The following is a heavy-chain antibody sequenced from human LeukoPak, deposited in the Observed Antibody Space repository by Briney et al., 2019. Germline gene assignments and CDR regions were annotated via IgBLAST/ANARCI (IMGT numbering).Heavy chain of an antibody. CDR2: IYYSGST. J-gene: IGHJ3*02. D-gene: IGHD6-13*01. CDR3: ARDLGYRSSSWYSGAFDI. Sequence: SETLSLTCTVSGGSISSGGYSWSWIRQHPGKGLEWIGYIYYSGSTYYNPSLKSRVTISVDTSKNQFSLKLSSVTAADTAVYYCARDLGYRSSSWYSGAFDIWGQGTMVTVSS. CDR1: GGSISSGGYS. V-gene: IGHV4-31*03.